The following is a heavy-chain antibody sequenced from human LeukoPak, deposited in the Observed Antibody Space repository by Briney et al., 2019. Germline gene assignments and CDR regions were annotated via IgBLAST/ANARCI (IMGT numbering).Heavy chain of an antibody. V-gene: IGHV4-4*09. Sequence: SETLSLTCTVSGGSISDYYWSWVRQPPGKGLEWLGYIYTSGSTNYNPSLKSRVTTSADTSKNQFSLKLSSVTAADTAVYYCARLIYDSSGYYPYYFDYWGQGTLVTVSS. CDR2: IYTSGST. D-gene: IGHD3-22*01. CDR1: GGSISDYY. J-gene: IGHJ4*02. CDR3: ARLIYDSSGYYPYYFDY.